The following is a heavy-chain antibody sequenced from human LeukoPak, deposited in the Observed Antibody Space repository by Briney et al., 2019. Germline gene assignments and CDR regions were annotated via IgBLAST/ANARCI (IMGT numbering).Heavy chain of an antibody. CDR1: GGSFSGYY. CDR3: ARDGCPTTKSGCVGNWFDP. J-gene: IGHJ5*02. Sequence: SETLSLTCAVYGGSFSGYYWSWIRQPTGKGLEWIGEINHSGSTNYNPSLKSRVTISGDTSKNQFSLRLSSVTAADTAVYYCARDGCPTTKSGCVGNWFDPWGQGTLVTVSS. CDR2: INHSGST. D-gene: IGHD1-26*01. V-gene: IGHV4-34*01.